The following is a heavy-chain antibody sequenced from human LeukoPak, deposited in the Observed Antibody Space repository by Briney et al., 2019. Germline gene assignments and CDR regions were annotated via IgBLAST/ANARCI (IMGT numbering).Heavy chain of an antibody. D-gene: IGHD3-10*01. CDR3: AKGSGNGYGSGPFDY. CDR1: GFTFSSFG. CDR2: ISVDGGEK. V-gene: IGHV3-23*01. Sequence: AGGSLRLSCAASGFTFSSFGMTWVHQAPGKGLEWVSSISVDGGEKNYADSVKGRFVISRDNSKNTVYLQMNSLRAEDTAVYYCAKGSGNGYGSGPFDYWGQGTLVTVSS. J-gene: IGHJ4*02.